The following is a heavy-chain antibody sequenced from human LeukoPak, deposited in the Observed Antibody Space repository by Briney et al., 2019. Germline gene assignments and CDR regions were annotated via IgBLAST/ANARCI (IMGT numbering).Heavy chain of an antibody. Sequence: GGSLRLSCAASGFTFSSYEMNWVRQAPGKGLEWVSYISSSGSTIYYADSVKGRFTISRDNAENSLYLQMNSLRAEDTAVYYCARDIGSSSWGVYDPWGQGTLVTVSS. CDR3: ARDIGSSSWGVYDP. V-gene: IGHV3-48*03. CDR1: GFTFSSYE. J-gene: IGHJ5*02. CDR2: ISSSGSTI. D-gene: IGHD6-13*01.